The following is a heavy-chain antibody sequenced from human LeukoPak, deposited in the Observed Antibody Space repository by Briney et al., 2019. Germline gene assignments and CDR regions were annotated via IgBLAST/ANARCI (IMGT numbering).Heavy chain of an antibody. J-gene: IGHJ4*02. CDR2: INSDGSST. D-gene: IGHD3-9*01. Sequence: GGSLRLSCAASGFTFSSYWMHWVRQAPGKGLVWVSRINSDGSSTSYADSVKGRFTISRDNAKNTLYLQMNSLRAEDTAVYYCARGGYSSRLRYFDWLGYWGQGTLVTVSS. V-gene: IGHV3-74*01. CDR3: ARGGYSSRLRYFDWLGY. CDR1: GFTFSSYW.